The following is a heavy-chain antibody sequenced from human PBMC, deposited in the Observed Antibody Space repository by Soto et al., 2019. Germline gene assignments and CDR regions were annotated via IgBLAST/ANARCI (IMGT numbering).Heavy chain of an antibody. J-gene: IGHJ4*02. V-gene: IGHV4-59*01. Sequence: SETLSLTCTVSGGSLGSYYWSWIRQTPGKGLEWIGYIYYTGNTNYNPSLKSRVTISQDMSKNQLSLKLTSVTAADTAVYYCARGRGYSFLGYWGQGTLVTVSS. D-gene: IGHD5-18*01. CDR2: IYYTGNT. CDR3: ARGRGYSFLGY. CDR1: GGSLGSYY.